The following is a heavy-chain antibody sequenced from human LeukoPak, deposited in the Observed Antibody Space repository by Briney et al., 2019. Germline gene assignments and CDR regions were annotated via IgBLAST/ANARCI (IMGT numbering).Heavy chain of an antibody. D-gene: IGHD5-18*01. CDR2: ISWNSGSI. CDR1: GFTFDDYA. V-gene: IGHV3-9*01. CDR3: ANAIGYSYGSFDY. J-gene: IGHJ4*02. Sequence: GGSLRLSCAASGFTFDDYAMHWVRQAPGEGLEWVSGISWNSGSIGYADSVKGRFTISRDNAKNSLYLQMNSLRSEDTALYYCANAIGYSYGSFDYWGQGTLVTVSS.